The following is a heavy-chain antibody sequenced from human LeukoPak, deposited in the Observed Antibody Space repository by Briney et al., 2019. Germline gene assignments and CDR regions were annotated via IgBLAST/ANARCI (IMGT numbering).Heavy chain of an antibody. J-gene: IGHJ4*02. CDR3: ASQYGDFDY. CDR1: GFTFDRYT. D-gene: IGHD4-17*01. Sequence: GGSLRLSCATSGFTFDRYTIHWVRQAPGKGLEGVSSISSRRSYKYYADAVKGRFTISRDNAKNPLYLKMNSLRAEDTAVYYCASQYGDFDYWGQGTLVTVSS. V-gene: IGHV3-21*01. CDR2: ISSRRSYK.